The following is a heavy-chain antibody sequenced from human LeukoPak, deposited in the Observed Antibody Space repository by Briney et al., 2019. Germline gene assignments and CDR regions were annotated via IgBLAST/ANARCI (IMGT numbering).Heavy chain of an antibody. CDR3: ARDRAGQLDY. D-gene: IGHD3-10*01. Sequence: ASVKVSCKASGYTFTNFPTYWVRQAPGQRLEWMGWINAGNGDTKYSQKFQGRVTITRDTSASTAFMELSSLRSEDTAVHYRARDRAGQLDYWGQGTLVTVSS. V-gene: IGHV1-3*01. J-gene: IGHJ4*02. CDR2: INAGNGDT. CDR1: GYTFTNFP.